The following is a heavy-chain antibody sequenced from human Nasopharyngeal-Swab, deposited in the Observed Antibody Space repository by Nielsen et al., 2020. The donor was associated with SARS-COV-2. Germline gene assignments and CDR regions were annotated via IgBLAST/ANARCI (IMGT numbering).Heavy chain of an antibody. CDR3: ASSGGSTMTYYFDY. CDR2: FDPEDGET. V-gene: IGHV1-24*01. Sequence: ASVKVSCKVSGYTLTELSMHWVRQAPGKGLEWMGGFDPEDGETIYAQKFQGRVTMTEDTSTDTAYMELSSLRSEDTAVYYCASSGGSTMTYYFDYWGQGTLVTVSS. D-gene: IGHD5/OR15-5a*01. CDR1: GYTLTELS. J-gene: IGHJ4*02.